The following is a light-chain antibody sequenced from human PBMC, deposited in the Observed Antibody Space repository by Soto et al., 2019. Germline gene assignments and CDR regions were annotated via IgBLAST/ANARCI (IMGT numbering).Light chain of an antibody. J-gene: IGKJ1*01. Sequence: IVMTQSPVTLSVSPGERATLSCRASQTVNNNLAWYQQRPGQAPRLLIYAASTRATGVPARFSGSGSGTEFTLPISTRESEIFAFYYGHKYNSCPPPSESVGLGTKV. CDR2: AAS. CDR1: QTVNNN. V-gene: IGKV3D-15*01. CDR3: HKYNSCPPPSES.